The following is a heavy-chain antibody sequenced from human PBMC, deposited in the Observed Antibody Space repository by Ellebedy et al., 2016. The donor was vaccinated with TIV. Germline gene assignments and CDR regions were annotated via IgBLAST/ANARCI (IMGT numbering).Heavy chain of an antibody. CDR1: GFNFRSYA. V-gene: IGHV3-23*01. Sequence: GESLKISXAASGFNFRSYAMTWVRQAPGKGLEWVSSISDNADTTLYSVSVKGRFTISRDNSKNIVSLQMNSLRAEDTALYYCARGASSVAFDYWGQGTLVTVSS. J-gene: IGHJ4*02. CDR2: ISDNADTT. CDR3: ARGASSVAFDY. D-gene: IGHD1-26*01.